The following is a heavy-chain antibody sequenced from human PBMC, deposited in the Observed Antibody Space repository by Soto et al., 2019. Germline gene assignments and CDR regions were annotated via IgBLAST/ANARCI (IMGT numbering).Heavy chain of an antibody. CDR3: ARRQQLVGFYYYYGMDV. V-gene: IGHV4-4*02. J-gene: IGHJ6*02. D-gene: IGHD6-13*01. CDR2: IYHSGST. Sequence: GTLSLTCAVSGGSISSSNWWSWVRQPPGKGLEWIGEIYHSGSTNYNPSLRSRVTISVDKSKNQFSLKLSSVTAADTAVYYCARRQQLVGFYYYYGMDVWGQGTTVTVSS. CDR1: GGSISSSNW.